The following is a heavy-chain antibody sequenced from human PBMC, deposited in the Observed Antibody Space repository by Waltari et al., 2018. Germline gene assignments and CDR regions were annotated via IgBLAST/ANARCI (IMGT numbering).Heavy chain of an antibody. CDR2: ISSSSSYI. Sequence: EVQLLESGGGLVQPGGSLRLSCAASGFTFSSYSMTWVRQAPGKGLEWVASISSSSSYIYYADSVKGRFTISRDNAKNSLYLQMNSLRAEDTAVYYCARDYAVAAPFDYWGQGTLVTVSS. V-gene: IGHV3-21*01. J-gene: IGHJ4*02. D-gene: IGHD6-19*01. CDR3: ARDYAVAAPFDY. CDR1: GFTFSSYS.